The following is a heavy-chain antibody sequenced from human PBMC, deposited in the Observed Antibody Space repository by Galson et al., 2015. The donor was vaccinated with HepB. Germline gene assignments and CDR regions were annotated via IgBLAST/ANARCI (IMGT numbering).Heavy chain of an antibody. CDR2: INAGNGNT. CDR1: GYTSTSYA. CDR3: ARVLAAAPESEYFQH. V-gene: IGHV1-3*01. J-gene: IGHJ1*01. D-gene: IGHD6-13*01. Sequence: SVKVSCKASGYTSTSYAMHWVRQAPGQRLEWMGWINAGNGNTKYSQKFQGRVTITRDTSASTAYMELSSLRSEDTAVYYCARVLAAAPESEYFQHWGQGTLVTVSS.